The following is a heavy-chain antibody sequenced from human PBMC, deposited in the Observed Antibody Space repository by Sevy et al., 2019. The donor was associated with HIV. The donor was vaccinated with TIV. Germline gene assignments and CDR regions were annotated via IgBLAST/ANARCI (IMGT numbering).Heavy chain of an antibody. CDR3: ALIPRDGYCSGGSCYWEYFQH. CDR1: GFTFSSYA. D-gene: IGHD2-15*01. CDR2: ISYDGSNK. Sequence: GGSLRLSCAASGFTFSSYAMHWVRQAPGKGLEWVAVISYDGSNKYYADSVKGRFTISRDNSKNTLYLQMNSLRAEDTAVVYCALIPRDGYCSGGSCYWEYFQHWGQGTLVTVSS. J-gene: IGHJ1*01. V-gene: IGHV3-30-3*01.